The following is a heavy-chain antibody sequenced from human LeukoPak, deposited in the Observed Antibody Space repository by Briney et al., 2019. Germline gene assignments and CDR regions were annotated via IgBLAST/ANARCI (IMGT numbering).Heavy chain of an antibody. CDR3: ARSEVVNHYYYYYMDV. V-gene: IGHV4-38-2*02. CDR2: IYHSGST. D-gene: IGHD2-2*01. CDR1: GYSISSGYY. J-gene: IGHJ6*03. Sequence: PSETLSLTCTVSGYSISSGYYWGWIRQPPGKGLEWIGSIYHSGSTYYNPSLKSRVTISVDTSKNQFSLKLSSVTAADTAVYYCARSEVVNHYYYYYMDVWGKGTTVTVSS.